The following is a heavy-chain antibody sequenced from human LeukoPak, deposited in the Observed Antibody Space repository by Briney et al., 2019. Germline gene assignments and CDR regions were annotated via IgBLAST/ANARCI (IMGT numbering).Heavy chain of an antibody. D-gene: IGHD2-15*01. J-gene: IGHJ4*02. CDR2: INHSGST. CDR3: ARAPVGGGSGHPFDY. V-gene: IGHV4-34*01. CDR1: GGSSSGYY. Sequence: SETLSLTCAVYGGSSSGYYWSWIRQPPGKGLEWIGEINHSGSTNYNPSLKSRVTISVDTSKNQFSLKLSSVTAADTAVYYCARAPVGGGSGHPFDYWGQGTLVTVSS.